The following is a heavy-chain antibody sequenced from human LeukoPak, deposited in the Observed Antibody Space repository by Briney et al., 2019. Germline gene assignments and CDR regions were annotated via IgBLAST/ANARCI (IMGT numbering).Heavy chain of an antibody. J-gene: IGHJ4*02. Sequence: PGGSLRLSCAASGFTFSNYGMHWVRQAPGKGLEGVAVISYDGSNKYYADSVKGRFTISRDNSKNTLHLQMSSPRAEDTAVYYCAKVGASEWSIVSGPIKYWGQGTLVSVSS. V-gene: IGHV3-30*18. CDR1: GFTFSNYG. D-gene: IGHD2-8*01. CDR3: AKVGASEWSIVSGPIKY. CDR2: ISYDGSNK.